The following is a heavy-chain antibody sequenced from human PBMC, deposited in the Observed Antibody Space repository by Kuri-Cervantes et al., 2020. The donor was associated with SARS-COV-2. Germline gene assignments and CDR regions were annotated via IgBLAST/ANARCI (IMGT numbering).Heavy chain of an antibody. CDR2: IYSGGST. CDR1: GFTVSSNY. D-gene: IGHD3-10*01. Sequence: ETLSLTCAASGFTVSSNYMSWVRQAPGKGLEWVSVIYSGGSTYYADSVKGRFTISRDNSKNTLYLQMNSLRAEDTAVYYCARDVGYYGSGSYTRYYYGMDVWGQATTVTVSS. V-gene: IGHV3-53*01. J-gene: IGHJ6*02. CDR3: ARDVGYYGSGSYTRYYYGMDV.